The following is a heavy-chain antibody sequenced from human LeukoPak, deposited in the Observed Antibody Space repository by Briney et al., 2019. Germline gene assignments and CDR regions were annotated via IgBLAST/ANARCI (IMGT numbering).Heavy chain of an antibody. V-gene: IGHV1-3*01. CDR3: ARGSSSHAGAFDI. J-gene: IGHJ3*02. CDR1: GYTFTSYA. CDR2: INAGNGNT. Sequence: ASVKVSCKASGYTFTSYAMHWVRQAPGQRLEWMGWINAGNGNTKYSQKFQGRVTITRDTSASTAYMELSSLRSEDTAVYYCARGSSSHAGAFDIWGQGTMVTVSS. D-gene: IGHD6-6*01.